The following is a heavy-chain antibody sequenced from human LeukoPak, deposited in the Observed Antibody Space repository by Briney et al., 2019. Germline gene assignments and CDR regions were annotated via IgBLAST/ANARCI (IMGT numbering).Heavy chain of an antibody. CDR1: GYTFTSYG. V-gene: IGHV1-18*01. D-gene: IGHD6-13*01. Sequence: ASVKVSCKASGYTFTSYGISWVRQSPGQGLEWMGWISAYNGNTSYAQKLQGRVTMTTDTSTSTAYMELRSLRSDDTAVYYCAREWAAAGSDYWGQGTLVTVSS. J-gene: IGHJ4*02. CDR3: AREWAAAGSDY. CDR2: ISAYNGNT.